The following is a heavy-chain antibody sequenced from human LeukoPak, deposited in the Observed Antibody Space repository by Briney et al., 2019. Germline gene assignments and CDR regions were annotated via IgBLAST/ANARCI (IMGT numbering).Heavy chain of an antibody. CDR3: ARLRAAALSY. V-gene: IGHV4-39*01. CDR2: IYYSGST. D-gene: IGHD2-2*01. J-gene: IGHJ4*02. CDR1: GGSISNSNYY. Sequence: SETLSLTCTVSGGSISNSNYYWGWIRQPPGKGLEWIGSIYYSGSTYYNPSLKSRVTISVDTSKNQFSLKLSSVTAADTAVYYCARLRAAALSYWGQGTLVTVSS.